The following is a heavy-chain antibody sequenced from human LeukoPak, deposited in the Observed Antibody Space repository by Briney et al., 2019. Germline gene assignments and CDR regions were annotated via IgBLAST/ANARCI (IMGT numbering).Heavy chain of an antibody. CDR1: GYTFTSYG. CDR3: ARDREFWSGPDAFDI. J-gene: IGHJ3*02. D-gene: IGHD3-3*01. Sequence: GASVKVSCKASGYTFTSYGISWVRQAPGQGLEWMGWISAYNGNTNYAQKLQGRVTMTTDTSTSTAYMELRSLRSDDTAVYYCARDREFWSGPDAFDIWGQGTMVTVSS. V-gene: IGHV1-18*01. CDR2: ISAYNGNT.